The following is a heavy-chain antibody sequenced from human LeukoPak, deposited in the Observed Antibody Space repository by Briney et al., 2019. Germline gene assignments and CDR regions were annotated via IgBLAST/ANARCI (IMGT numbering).Heavy chain of an antibody. Sequence: SETLSLTCTVSGGSISSGGYYWSWIRQPPGKGLEWIGYIYHSGSTYYNPSLKSRVTISVDRSKNQFSLKLSSVTAADTAVYYCARDPSIAAFSEGYFDYWGQGTLVTVSS. V-gene: IGHV4-30-2*01. J-gene: IGHJ4*02. CDR3: ARDPSIAAFSEGYFDY. D-gene: IGHD6-6*01. CDR1: GGSISSGGYY. CDR2: IYHSGST.